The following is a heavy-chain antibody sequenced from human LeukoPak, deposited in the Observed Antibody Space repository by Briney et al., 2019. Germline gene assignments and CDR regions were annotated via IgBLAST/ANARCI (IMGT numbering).Heavy chain of an antibody. CDR2: IYLSGRN. CDR3: ASLRIVEATWAPN. Sequence: SETLSLTCTVSGVSISSTGYYWGWRRPPPEKRVGWVGKIYLSGRNDYNPSVKSRITISVDTSKNQFSLRLTAVTAADAAVYYCASLRIVEATWAPNWGQGTLVTVSS. D-gene: IGHD1-26*01. V-gene: IGHV4-39*01. J-gene: IGHJ4*02. CDR1: GVSISSTGYY.